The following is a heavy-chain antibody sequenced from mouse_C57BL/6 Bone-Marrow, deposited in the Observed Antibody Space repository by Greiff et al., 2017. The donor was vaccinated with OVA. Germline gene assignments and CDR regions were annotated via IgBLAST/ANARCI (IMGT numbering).Heavy chain of an antibody. CDR1: GYTFTSYW. Sequence: QVQLQQPGAELVMPGASVKLSCKASGYTFTSYWMHWVKQRPGQGLEWIGEIDPSDSYTNYNQKFKGKSTLTVDKSSSTAYMQLSSLTSEDSAVYYCARSGGYDREVFDYWGQGTTLTVSS. CDR2: IDPSDSYT. CDR3: ARSGGYDREVFDY. V-gene: IGHV1-69*01. J-gene: IGHJ2*01. D-gene: IGHD2-2*01.